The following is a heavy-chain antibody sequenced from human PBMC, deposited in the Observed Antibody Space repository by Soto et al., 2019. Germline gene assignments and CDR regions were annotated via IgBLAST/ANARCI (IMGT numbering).Heavy chain of an antibody. Sequence: QVQLVQSGAEVKKPGASVKVSCKASGYTFTSYGISWVRQAPGQGLEWMGWISAYNGNTDYAQKLQGRVTMTTDTSTSTAYMELRSLRSDDTAVYYCARSQIRARPARYYYYYMDVWGKGTTVTVSS. CDR3: ARSQIRARPARYYYYYMDV. CDR2: ISAYNGNT. D-gene: IGHD6-6*01. V-gene: IGHV1-18*01. J-gene: IGHJ6*03. CDR1: GYTFTSYG.